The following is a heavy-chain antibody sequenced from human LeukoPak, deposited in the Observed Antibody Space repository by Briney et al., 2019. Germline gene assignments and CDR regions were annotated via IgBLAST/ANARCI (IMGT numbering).Heavy chain of an antibody. CDR2: ISGSGGST. Sequence: PGGSLRLSCAASGFTFNSYAMSWVRQAPGKGLEWVSAISGSGGSTYYADSVKGRFTISRDNSKNTLYLQMNSLRAEDTAVYYCAKDQGKDSGYSYGYFDYWGQGTLVTVSS. CDR1: GFTFNSYA. J-gene: IGHJ4*02. V-gene: IGHV3-23*01. CDR3: AKDQGKDSGYSYGYFDY. D-gene: IGHD5-18*01.